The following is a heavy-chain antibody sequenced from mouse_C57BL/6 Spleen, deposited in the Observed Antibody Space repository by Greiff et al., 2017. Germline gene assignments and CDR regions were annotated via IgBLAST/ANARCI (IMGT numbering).Heavy chain of an antibody. D-gene: IGHD2-3*01. CDR3: ARGLYDGYSWFAY. Sequence: QVQLQQSGAELVKPGASVKLSCKASGYTFTTYPIEWMKQTHGKSLEWIGNFHPYNDDTKYNEKFKGKATLSVEKSSSTVYLELSRLTSDDSAVYYCARGLYDGYSWFAYWGQGTLGTVSA. CDR2: FHPYNDDT. V-gene: IGHV1-47*01. CDR1: GYTFTTYP. J-gene: IGHJ3*01.